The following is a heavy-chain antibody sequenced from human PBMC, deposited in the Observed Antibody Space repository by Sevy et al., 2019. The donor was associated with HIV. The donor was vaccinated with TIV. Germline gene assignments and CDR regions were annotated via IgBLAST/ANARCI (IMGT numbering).Heavy chain of an antibody. CDR1: GFTFNMYG. CDR3: ASEHNWDDAFDI. CDR2: IWYDGSIK. D-gene: IGHD1-1*01. Sequence: GGCLRLSCAASGFTFNMYGMHWVRQAPGKGLEWVGQIWYDGSIKKYAESVKGRFTISRDTSKSTLYLQMNSLRGEDTAVDFCASEHNWDDAFDIWGQGTMVTVSS. J-gene: IGHJ3*02. V-gene: IGHV3-33*08.